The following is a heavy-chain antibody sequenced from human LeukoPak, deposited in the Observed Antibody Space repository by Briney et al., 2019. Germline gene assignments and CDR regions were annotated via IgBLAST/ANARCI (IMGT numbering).Heavy chain of an antibody. Sequence: QPGGSLRLSCAASGFTFSSYGMHWVRQAPGKGLEWVAVISYDGSNKYYADSVKGRFTISRDNSKNTLYLQMNSLRAEDTAVYYCAKDRDAFDIWGQGTMVTVSS. J-gene: IGHJ3*02. CDR3: AKDRDAFDI. CDR1: GFTFSSYG. CDR2: ISYDGSNK. V-gene: IGHV3-30*18.